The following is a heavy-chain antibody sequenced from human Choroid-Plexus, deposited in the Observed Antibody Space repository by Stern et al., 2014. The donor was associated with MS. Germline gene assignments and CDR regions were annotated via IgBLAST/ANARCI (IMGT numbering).Heavy chain of an antibody. J-gene: IGHJ3*02. Sequence: EVQLVESGAEVKKPGESLKISCKGSGYRFSSYWIGWVRQMPGKGLEWMGIIDLGDSDTRSSPSFQGQVTISANKSISTAYLQWSSLKASDTAMYYFARRGIAVGDAFDIWGQGTMVTVSS. CDR1: GYRFSSYW. D-gene: IGHD6-19*01. CDR3: ARRGIAVGDAFDI. CDR2: IDLGDSDT. V-gene: IGHV5-51*03.